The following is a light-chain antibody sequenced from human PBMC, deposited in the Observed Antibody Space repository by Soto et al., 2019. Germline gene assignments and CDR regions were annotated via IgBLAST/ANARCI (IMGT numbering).Light chain of an antibody. V-gene: IGLV2-14*01. J-gene: IGLJ1*01. CDR2: EVS. CDR1: SSDVGGYNY. CDR3: SSYSSTTTPYV. Sequence: QSVLTQPASVSGSPGQSITISCTGTSSDVGGYNYVSWHQHHPGKAPKLMIYEVSDRPSGVTHRFSGSKSGNTTSLTISGLQAEDEADYYCSSYSSTTTPYVFGTGTKVSVL.